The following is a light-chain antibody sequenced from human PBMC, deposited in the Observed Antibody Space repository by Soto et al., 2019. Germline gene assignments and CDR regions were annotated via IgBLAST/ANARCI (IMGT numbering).Light chain of an antibody. CDR3: QSHDSSLSGHAV. CDR2: GNS. J-gene: IGLJ2*01. Sequence: HSVLTQPPSVSGAPGQRVTLSCTGRSSNIGAGYDVHWYQQVPGTAPKLLIYGNSNRPSGVPDRFSGSKSGTSASLAITGLQAEDEADYYCQSHDSSLSGHAVFGGGTKLTVL. V-gene: IGLV1-40*01. CDR1: SSNIGAGYD.